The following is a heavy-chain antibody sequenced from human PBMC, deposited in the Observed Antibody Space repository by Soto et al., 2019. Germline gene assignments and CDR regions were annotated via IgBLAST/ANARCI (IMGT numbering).Heavy chain of an antibody. Sequence: VQLVESGGGVVQHGRSQRLSCGASGFTDRTYGMQWVRQAPGKGLAWVAVISNNGRDIYYADSVKGRFAISRDNSRNMLFLQMNSLRDEDTAMYYCAKYVDDTAWNVPLDFWGQGTLVTVSS. CDR2: ISNNGRDI. V-gene: IGHV3-30*18. CDR1: GFTDRTYG. CDR3: AKYVDDTAWNVPLDF. D-gene: IGHD1-1*01. J-gene: IGHJ4*02.